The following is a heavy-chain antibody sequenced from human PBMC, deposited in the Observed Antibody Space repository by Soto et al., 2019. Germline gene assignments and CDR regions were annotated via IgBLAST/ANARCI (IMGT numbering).Heavy chain of an antibody. CDR2: MSPDGSGK. Sequence: EVQLVESGGGLVQPGASLRLSCAASGFIFSSCWMHWVRQAPGKGLEWVANMSPDGSGKRYVDSVKGRFTISRDNAKKSLYLQMNALRAEDAALFYCAFWCGGANYWRQGILVTVSS. V-gene: IGHV3-7*01. D-gene: IGHD2-8*01. CDR3: AFWCGGANY. CDR1: GFIFSSCW. J-gene: IGHJ4*02.